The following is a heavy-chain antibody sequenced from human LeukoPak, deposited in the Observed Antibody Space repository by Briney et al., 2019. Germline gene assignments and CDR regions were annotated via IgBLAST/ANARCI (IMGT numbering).Heavy chain of an antibody. CDR3: ARDVGDYYDSSGYYGFDY. CDR2: INPNSGGT. CDR1: GYTFTGYY. D-gene: IGHD3-22*01. V-gene: IGHV1-2*02. Sequence: ASVKVSCKASGYTFTGYYMHWVRQAPGQGLEWMGWINPNSGGTNYAQKFQGRVTMTRDTSISTAYMELSRLRSDDTAVYYCARDVGDYYDSSGYYGFDYWGQGTLVTVSS. J-gene: IGHJ4*02.